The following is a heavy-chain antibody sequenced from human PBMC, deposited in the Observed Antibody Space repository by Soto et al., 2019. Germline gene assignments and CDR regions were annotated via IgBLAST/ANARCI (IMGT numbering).Heavy chain of an antibody. V-gene: IGHV4-30-4*01. CDR1: GGSISGGDHY. CDR3: ARAPHPITIFGVVSFDF. J-gene: IGHJ4*02. Sequence: QVQLQESGPGLVKPSQTLSLTCTVSGGSISGGDHYWSWIRQPPGKGLEWIGHIYYRGSTNYNPSHTTLASKSVAPSKKLFPQYLTPLPAAGPAVYYCARAPHPITIFGVVSFDFWGQGTLVTVSS. D-gene: IGHD3-3*01. CDR2: IYYRGST.